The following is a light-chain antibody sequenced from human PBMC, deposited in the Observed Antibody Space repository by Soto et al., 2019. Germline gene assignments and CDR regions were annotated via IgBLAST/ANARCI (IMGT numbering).Light chain of an antibody. CDR3: QQHNYYPLT. V-gene: IGKV3D-15*01. Sequence: VMTQSPATLSVSPGDRVTISCWASQGISSNLAWYQQKPGQAPRLLIYAVSSRPSGIPARFSGSGSGTEFTLTISSLQSEDFAFYYCQQHNYYPLTFGQGTRLEI. CDR2: AVS. J-gene: IGKJ5*01. CDR1: QGISSN.